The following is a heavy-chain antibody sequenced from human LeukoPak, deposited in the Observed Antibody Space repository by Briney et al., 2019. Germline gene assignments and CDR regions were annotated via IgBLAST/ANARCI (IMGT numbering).Heavy chain of an antibody. V-gene: IGHV3-7*01. CDR3: ARDVVVDFWSGYFHY. D-gene: IGHD3-3*01. J-gene: IGHJ4*02. Sequence: GGSLRLSCAASGFTFSSYWMSWVRQAPGKGLEWVANIKQDGSEKYYVDSVKGRFTISRDNAKNSLYLQMNSLRAEDTAVYYCARDVVVDFWSGYFHYWGQGTLVTVSS. CDR2: IKQDGSEK. CDR1: GFTFSSYW.